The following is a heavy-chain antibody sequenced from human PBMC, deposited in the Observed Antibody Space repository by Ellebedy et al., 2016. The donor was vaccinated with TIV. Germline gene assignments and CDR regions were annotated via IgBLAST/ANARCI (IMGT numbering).Heavy chain of an antibody. CDR1: GYTFTDFY. D-gene: IGHD2-21*01. CDR3: ALPAGGDEDSDAYFDS. CDR2: VDPEDGET. J-gene: IGHJ4*02. Sequence: ASVKVSXXVSGYTFTDFYMHWVRQAPGKGLEWMGLVDPEDGETTYAEKFQGRITVTVDTSIDTVYLQLSSLRSEDTALYYCALPAGGDEDSDAYFDSWGQGTLVTVSS. V-gene: IGHV1-69-2*01.